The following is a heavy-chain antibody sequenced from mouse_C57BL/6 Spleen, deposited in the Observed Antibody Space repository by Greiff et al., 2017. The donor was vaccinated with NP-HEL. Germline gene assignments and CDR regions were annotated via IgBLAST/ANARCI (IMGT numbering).Heavy chain of an antibody. J-gene: IGHJ3*01. CDR3: ARESAGRFAY. CDR2: IDPSDSET. Sequence: SCKASGYTFTSYWMHWVKQRPIQGLEWIGNIDPSDSETHYNQKFKDKATLTVDKSSSTAYMQLSSLTSEDSAVYYCARESAGRFAYWGQGTLVTVSA. D-gene: IGHD4-1*01. V-gene: IGHV1-52*01. CDR1: GYTFTSYW.